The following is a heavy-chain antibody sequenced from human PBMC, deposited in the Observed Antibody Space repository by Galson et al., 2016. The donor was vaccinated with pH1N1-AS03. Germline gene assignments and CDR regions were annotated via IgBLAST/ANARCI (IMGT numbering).Heavy chain of an antibody. D-gene: IGHD7-27*01. J-gene: IGHJ6*02. CDR1: GFTFDDYA. V-gene: IGHV3-9*01. Sequence: SLRLSCAASGFTFDDYAMHWVRQAPGKALEWVSGINWNGANTLYADSVKGRFTVSRANAKNSLYLQMNSLRAEDTAVYYCARGWGPGTNGLDIWGQGTKVTVS. CDR3: ARGWGPGTNGLDI. CDR2: INWNGANT.